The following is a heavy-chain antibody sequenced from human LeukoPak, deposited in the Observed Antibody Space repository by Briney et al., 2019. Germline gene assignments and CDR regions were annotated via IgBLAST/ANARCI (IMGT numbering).Heavy chain of an antibody. V-gene: IGHV3-7*01. CDR1: GFTFSSYW. CDR2: IKQDGSEK. Sequence: PGGSLRLSCGASGFTFSSYWMSWVRQAPGKGLEWVANIKQDGSEKYYVDSVKGRFTISRDNARNSLYLQMNSLRAEDTAVYYCARTSGTNPWGQGTLVTVSS. CDR3: ARTSGTNP. J-gene: IGHJ5*02. D-gene: IGHD1-26*01.